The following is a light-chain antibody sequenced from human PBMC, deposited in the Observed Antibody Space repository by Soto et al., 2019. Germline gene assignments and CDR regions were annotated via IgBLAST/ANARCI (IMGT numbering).Light chain of an antibody. Sequence: QSVLTQPASVSGSPGQSITISCTGTSGDVGGYNYVSWYQHHPGKAPKLMIFDVSNRPSGVSNRFSGSKSGNTASLTISGLQAEDEADYYCSSYTSTSTLVVFGGGTKLTVL. CDR1: SGDVGGYNY. CDR3: SSYTSTSTLVV. V-gene: IGLV2-14*03. CDR2: DVS. J-gene: IGLJ2*01.